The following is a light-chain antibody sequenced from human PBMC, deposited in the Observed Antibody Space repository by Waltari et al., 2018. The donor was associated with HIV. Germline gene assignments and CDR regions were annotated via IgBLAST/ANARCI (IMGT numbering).Light chain of an antibody. V-gene: IGLV3-9*01. CDR2: RNK. J-gene: IGLJ2*01. Sequence: YELSQPLSVSVTLGQTATINCGGSNIERRNVHWYQPRPGQAPVLIIYRNKNRPSDIPERFSGSNSGDTATLTVSGAQAGDEADYFCQVWDSSAVVFGGGTKLTVL. CDR3: QVWDSSAVV. CDR1: NIERRN.